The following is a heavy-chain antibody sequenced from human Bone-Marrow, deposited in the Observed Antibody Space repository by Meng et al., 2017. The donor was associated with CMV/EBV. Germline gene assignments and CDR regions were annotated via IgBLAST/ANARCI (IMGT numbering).Heavy chain of an antibody. CDR1: GGTFSSYA. Sequence: SVKVSCKASGGTFSSYAFGWVRQAPGQGLEWMGGIIPIFDTANYAQKFQGRVTITTDESTNTAYMELSSLRSEDTAVYYCARSASGQQLVRGDFFDYWGQGTLVTVSS. CDR3: ARSASGQQLVRGDFFDY. D-gene: IGHD6-13*01. V-gene: IGHV1-69*05. J-gene: IGHJ4*02. CDR2: IIPIFDTA.